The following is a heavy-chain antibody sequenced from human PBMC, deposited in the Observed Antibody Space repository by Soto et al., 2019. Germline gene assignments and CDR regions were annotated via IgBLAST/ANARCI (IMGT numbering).Heavy chain of an antibody. CDR1: GFSFSNSG. V-gene: IGHV3-30*03. CDR3: ARPYGGKIGDALDL. Sequence: QVKLVESGGGVVQPGTSLRLSCTASGFSFSNSGIQWVRQTPGKGLEWVALISFDGDKYYVDSVKGRFTISRDNPTNTVYLQMNRLRPEDTGVYYCARPYGGKIGDALDLWGQGTMVTVSS. D-gene: IGHD2-15*01. J-gene: IGHJ3*01. CDR2: ISFDGDK.